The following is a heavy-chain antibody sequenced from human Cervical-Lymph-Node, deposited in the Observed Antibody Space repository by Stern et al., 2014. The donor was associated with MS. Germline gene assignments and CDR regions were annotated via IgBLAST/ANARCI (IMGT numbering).Heavy chain of an antibody. Sequence: VQLVESGAEVKKPGASVKVSCKASGYTFTNFYMHWVRQAPGQGLEWMGIIITSGGSTSYAQKFQGRVTMTRDTSTSTVYMELSSLRSEDPAVYYCAIGAFDIWGQGTMVTVPS. V-gene: IGHV1-46*01. CDR1: GYTFTNFY. J-gene: IGHJ3*02. CDR2: IITSGGST. CDR3: AIGAFDI.